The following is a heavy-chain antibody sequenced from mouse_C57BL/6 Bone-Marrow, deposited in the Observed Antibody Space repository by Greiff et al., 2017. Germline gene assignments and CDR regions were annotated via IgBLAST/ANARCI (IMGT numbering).Heavy chain of an antibody. J-gene: IGHJ4*01. V-gene: IGHV2-5*01. D-gene: IGHD1-1*01. CDR3: AKRTTVGAMDY. Sequence: VKLVESGPGLVQPSQSLSITCTVSGFSLTSYGVHWVRQSPGKGLAWLGVIWRGGSTDYNAAFMSRLSLTKDNSKSQVFFKMNSLQADDTAIYYCAKRTTVGAMDYWGQGTSVTVSS. CDR1: GFSLTSYG. CDR2: IWRGGST.